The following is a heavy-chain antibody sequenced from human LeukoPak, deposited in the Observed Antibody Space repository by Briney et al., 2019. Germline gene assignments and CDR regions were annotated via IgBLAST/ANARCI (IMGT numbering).Heavy chain of an antibody. CDR3: ARRYSGYDPPPDY. Sequence: SETLSLTCAVYAGSFSGYYWSWIRQPPGKGLEWIGEINHSGSTNYNPYLKSRVTISVDTSKNQFSLKLSSVTAADTAVNYCARRYSGYDPPPDYWGQGTLVTVSS. CDR2: INHSGST. CDR1: AGSFSGYY. V-gene: IGHV4-34*01. D-gene: IGHD5-12*01. J-gene: IGHJ4*02.